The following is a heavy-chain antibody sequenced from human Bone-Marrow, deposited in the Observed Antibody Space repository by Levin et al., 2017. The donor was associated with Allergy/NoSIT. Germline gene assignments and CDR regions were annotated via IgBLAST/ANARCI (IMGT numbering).Heavy chain of an antibody. V-gene: IGHV3-30-3*01. J-gene: IGHJ6*02. D-gene: IGHD1-26*01. CDR1: GFSFRSYA. CDR2: ISYDGGKK. Sequence: GGSLRLSCAASGFSFRSYAMHWVRQAPGKGLEWVAVISYDGGKKYYADSVKGRFTISRDNSKNTLYAQMNGLRAEDTAIYYCAKPLNSGSYTYGFHVWGLGTTVTVSS. CDR3: AKPLNSGSYTYGFHV.